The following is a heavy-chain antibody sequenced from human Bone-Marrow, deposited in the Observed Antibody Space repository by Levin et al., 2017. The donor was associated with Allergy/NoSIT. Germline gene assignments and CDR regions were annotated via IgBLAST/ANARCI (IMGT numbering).Heavy chain of an antibody. CDR2: IKDKGDGGAA. D-gene: IGHD1-1*01. CDR3: VAPWTY. V-gene: IGHV3-15*01. Sequence: GESLKISCTASGFNFTNAWMSWVRQAPGKGLEWIGRIKDKGDGGAAEYAPPVQGRFTISRQDSNNMLFLHMTNLNIEDTGVYYCVAPWTYWGQGVLVTVSS. CDR1: GFNFTNAW. J-gene: IGHJ4*02.